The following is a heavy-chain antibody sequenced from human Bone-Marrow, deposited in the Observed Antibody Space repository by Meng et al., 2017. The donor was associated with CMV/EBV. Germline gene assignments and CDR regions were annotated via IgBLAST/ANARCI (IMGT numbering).Heavy chain of an antibody. V-gene: IGHV4-61*01. Sequence: GSVSSGSYYWSWIRQPPGKGLEWIGYIYYSGSTNYNPSLKRRVTISVDTSKNQFSLKLSSVTAADTAVYYCAREERVTIFGVVNWFDPWGQGTLVPSPQ. CDR3: AREERVTIFGVVNWFDP. D-gene: IGHD3-3*01. CDR1: GSVSSGSYY. CDR2: IYYSGST. J-gene: IGHJ5*02.